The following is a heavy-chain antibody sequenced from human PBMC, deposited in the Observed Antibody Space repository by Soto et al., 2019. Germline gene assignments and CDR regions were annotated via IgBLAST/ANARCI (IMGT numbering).Heavy chain of an antibody. CDR2: INSDGSST. D-gene: IGHD3-10*01. J-gene: IGHJ6*02. V-gene: IGHV3-74*01. CDR1: GFTFSSYW. CDR3: ARGTGWVTMVRGSRGGMDV. Sequence: EVQLVESGGGLVQPGGSLRLSCAASGFTFSSYWMHWVRQAPGKGLVWVSRINSDGSSTSYADSVKGRFTISRDNAKNPLYLQMNSLRAEDTAVYYCARGTGWVTMVRGSRGGMDVWGQGTTVTVSS.